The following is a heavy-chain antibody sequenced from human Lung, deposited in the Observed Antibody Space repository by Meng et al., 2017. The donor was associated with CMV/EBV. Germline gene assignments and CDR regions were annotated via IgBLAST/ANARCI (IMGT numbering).Heavy chain of an antibody. Sequence: SVKVSXKASGGTFSSYTVNWVRQAPGQGLEWMGRIIPMFGATNYTQKFQGRVTITTVESTSTAYMELSSLRSEDTAVYYCAREPEATYPEYDGYYFDYWGQGTLVTVSS. CDR1: GGTFSSYT. V-gene: IGHV1-69*05. CDR3: AREPEATYPEYDGYYFDY. CDR2: IIPMFGAT. D-gene: IGHD3-16*01. J-gene: IGHJ4*02.